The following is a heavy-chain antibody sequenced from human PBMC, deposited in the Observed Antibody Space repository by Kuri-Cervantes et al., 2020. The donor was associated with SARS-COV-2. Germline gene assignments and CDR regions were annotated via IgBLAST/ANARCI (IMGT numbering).Heavy chain of an antibody. J-gene: IGHJ4*02. CDR3: ASVPGIYSYGPPHFDY. CDR1: GYTFTSYD. V-gene: IGHV1-8*02. D-gene: IGHD5-18*01. Sequence: GESLKISCKASGYTFTSYDINWVRQATGQGLEWMGWMNPNSGNTGYAQKFQGRVTMNRDTSISTAYMALSRLRYDDTAVYYCASVPGIYSYGPPHFDYWGQGTLVTVSS. CDR2: MNPNSGNT.